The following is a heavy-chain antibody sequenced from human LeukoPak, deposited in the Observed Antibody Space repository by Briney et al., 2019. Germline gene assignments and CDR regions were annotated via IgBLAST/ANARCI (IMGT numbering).Heavy chain of an antibody. CDR2: IHSRGDNT. CDR3: ARQILRGSYFYYLDV. D-gene: IGHD3-10*01. J-gene: IGHJ6*03. CDR1: GFSFNSFG. Sequence: GGSLRLSCAASGFSFNSFGMSWVRQTPGKGLEWVSSIHSRGDNTHYADSLEGRFTISRDTWKNTVYLQMNRLKVEDTATYYCARQILRGSYFYYLDVWGTGTPVTVSS. V-gene: IGHV3-23*01.